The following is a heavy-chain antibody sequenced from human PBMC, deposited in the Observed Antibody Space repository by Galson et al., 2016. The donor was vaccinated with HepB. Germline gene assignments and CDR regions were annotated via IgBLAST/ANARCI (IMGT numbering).Heavy chain of an antibody. CDR2: IYTSGNT. D-gene: IGHD3-9*01. Sequence: TVSGGSISDYYWSWVRQPAGKGLEWIGRIYTSGNTNYNPSLKSRVRMSVDMSKNQFSLKLSSVTAADTAVYYCTRTGILTGYYDSRRVNYFDYWGQGTLVTVSS. CDR1: GGSISDYY. V-gene: IGHV4-4*07. J-gene: IGHJ4*02. CDR3: TRTGILTGYYDSRRVNYFDY.